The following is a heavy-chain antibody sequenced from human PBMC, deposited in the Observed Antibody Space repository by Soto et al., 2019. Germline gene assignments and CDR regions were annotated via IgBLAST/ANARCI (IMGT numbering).Heavy chain of an antibody. Sequence: ASVKVSCKASGYTFTNNVIHWLRQAPGQTLEWMGWIHTAKGNTKYSQKFEARVTLTRDTAAGTAYMELNSLRSDDTAVYYCARDPIWTYTWNYARLNYLDPWGQGTLVTVSS. CDR3: ARDPIWTYTWNYARLNYLDP. CDR2: IHTAKGNT. J-gene: IGHJ5*02. CDR1: GYTFTNNV. V-gene: IGHV1-3*04. D-gene: IGHD1-7*01.